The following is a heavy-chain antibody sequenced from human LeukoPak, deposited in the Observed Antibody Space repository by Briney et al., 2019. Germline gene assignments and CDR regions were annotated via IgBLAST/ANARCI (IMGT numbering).Heavy chain of an antibody. CDR3: AGYTVRTMFDY. D-gene: IGHD3-3*01. CDR1: GGSISSGDHY. J-gene: IGHJ4*02. CDR2: FHYSGSGIT. V-gene: IGHV4-39*07. Sequence: SETLSLTCTVSGGSISSGDHYWGWIRQPPGKGLEWIGSFHYSGSGITSYNPSLRGRVTISVDTSKNQFSLTFNFVTAADTAVYFCAGYTVRTMFDYWGQGILVTVSS.